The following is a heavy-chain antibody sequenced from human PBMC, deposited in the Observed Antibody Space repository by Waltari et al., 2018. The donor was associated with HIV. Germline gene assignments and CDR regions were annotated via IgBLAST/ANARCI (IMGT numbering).Heavy chain of an antibody. V-gene: IGHV4-30-2*01. Sequence: QLQLQGSGSGLVKPSQSLSLTCSVFGGSLSSGGYSWGWIRQPPGKGLELTGYVDHFGSAYYTPTRKSRVSISVDRSKNQFSVKLRSVTAADTAVYYCAKGVRGRPTQQPPHWFDPWGQGILVSVSS. CDR1: GGSLSSGGYS. D-gene: IGHD6-13*01. J-gene: IGHJ5*02. CDR3: AKGVRGRPTQQPPHWFDP. CDR2: VDHFGSA.